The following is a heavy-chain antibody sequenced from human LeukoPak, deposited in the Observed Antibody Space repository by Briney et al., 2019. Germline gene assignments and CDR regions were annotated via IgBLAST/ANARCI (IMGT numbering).Heavy chain of an antibody. CDR2: INSDRSST. J-gene: IGHJ3*02. Sequence: GGSLRLSCAASGFTFSSYWMHWVRQAPGKGLVWVSRINSDRSSTSYADSVKGRFTISRDNAKNTLYLQMNSLRAEDTAVYYCAREEVHLGYCSSTSCSGAFDIWGQGTMVTVSS. CDR1: GFTFSSYW. CDR3: AREEVHLGYCSSTSCSGAFDI. V-gene: IGHV3-74*01. D-gene: IGHD2-2*01.